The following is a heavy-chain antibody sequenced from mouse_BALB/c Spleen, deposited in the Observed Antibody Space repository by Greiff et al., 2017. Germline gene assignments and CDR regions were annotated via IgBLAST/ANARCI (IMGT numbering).Heavy chain of an antibody. CDR3: APIYYDYDGYAMDY. D-gene: IGHD2-4*01. CDR1: GYTFTSYT. V-gene: IGHV1-4*01. Sequence: QVQLQQSGAELARPGASVKMSCKASGYTFTSYTMHWVKQRPGQGLEWIGYINPSSGYTNYNQKFKDKATLTADKSSSTAYMQLSSLTSEDSAVYYCAPIYYDYDGYAMDYWGQGTSVTVSS. J-gene: IGHJ4*01. CDR2: INPSSGYT.